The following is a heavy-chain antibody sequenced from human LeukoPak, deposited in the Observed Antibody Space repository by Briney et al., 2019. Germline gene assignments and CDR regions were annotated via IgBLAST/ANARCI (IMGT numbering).Heavy chain of an antibody. CDR3: ARDRYYYGSGRMAYYYGMDV. CDR2: IYYSGST. D-gene: IGHD3-10*01. J-gene: IGHJ6*02. CDR1: GGSISSYY. Sequence: SETLSLTCTVSGGSISSYYWSWIRQPPGKGLEWIGYIYYSGSTNYNPSLKSRVTISVDTSKNQFSLKLSSVTAADTAVYYCARDRYYYGSGRMAYYYGMDVWGQGTTVTVSS. V-gene: IGHV4-59*01.